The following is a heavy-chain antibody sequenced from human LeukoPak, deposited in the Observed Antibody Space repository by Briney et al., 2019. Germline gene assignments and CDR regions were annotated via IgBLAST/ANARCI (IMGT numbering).Heavy chain of an antibody. CDR1: GYTFTSYY. V-gene: IGHV1-46*01. J-gene: IGHJ4*02. Sequence: ASVKVSCKASGYTFTSYYMHWVRQAPGQGLEWMGIINPSGGSTSYAQKFQGRVTMTTDTSTSTAYMELRSLRSDDTAVYYCARYYYDSSGYYTEYYFDYWGQGTLVTVSS. D-gene: IGHD3-22*01. CDR3: ARYYYDSSGYYTEYYFDY. CDR2: INPSGGST.